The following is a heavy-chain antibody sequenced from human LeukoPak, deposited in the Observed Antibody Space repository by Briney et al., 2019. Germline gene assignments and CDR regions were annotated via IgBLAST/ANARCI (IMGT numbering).Heavy chain of an antibody. CDR3: AIMHGYYDGSGYWVQ. Sequence: PGGSLRLSCAASGFTVSSDYMSWVRQAPGKGLEWVSVIYSGGSTYYADSVKGRFTISRDNPRNTLYMQMNSLRDEDTAVYYCAIMHGYYDGSGYWVQWGQGTLVTVSS. CDR1: GFTVSSDY. J-gene: IGHJ1*01. CDR2: IYSGGST. D-gene: IGHD3-22*01. V-gene: IGHV3-53*01.